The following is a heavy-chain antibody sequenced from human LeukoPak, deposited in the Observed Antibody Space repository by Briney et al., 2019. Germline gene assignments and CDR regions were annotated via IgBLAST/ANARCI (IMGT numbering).Heavy chain of an antibody. V-gene: IGHV1-69*13. J-gene: IGHJ4*02. CDR3: ARSPTVGATSGY. Sequence: GASVKVSCKASGGTFSSYAISWVRQAPGQGLEWMGGIIPIFGTANYAQKFQGRVTITADESTSTAHMELSSLRSEDTAVYYCARSPTVGATSGYWGQGTLVTVSS. D-gene: IGHD1-26*01. CDR1: GGTFSSYA. CDR2: IIPIFGTA.